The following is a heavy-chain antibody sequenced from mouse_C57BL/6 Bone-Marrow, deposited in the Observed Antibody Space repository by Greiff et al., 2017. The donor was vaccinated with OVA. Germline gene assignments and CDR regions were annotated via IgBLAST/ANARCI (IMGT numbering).Heavy chain of an antibody. CDR3: ARRGYDGPFDY. V-gene: IGHV1-55*01. J-gene: IGHJ2*01. CDR1: GYTFTSYW. D-gene: IGHD2-3*01. Sequence: QVHVKQPGAELVKPGASVKMSCKASGYTFTSYWITWVKQRPGQGLEWIGDIYPGSGSTNYNEKFKSKATLTVDTSSSTAYMQLSSLTSEDSAVYYCARRGYDGPFDYWGQGTTLTVSS. CDR2: IYPGSGST.